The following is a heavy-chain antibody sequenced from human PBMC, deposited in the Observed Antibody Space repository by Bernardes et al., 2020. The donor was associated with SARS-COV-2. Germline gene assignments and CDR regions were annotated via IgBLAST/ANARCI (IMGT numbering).Heavy chain of an antibody. Sequence: GGSLRLSCAASGFTFNNYAMHWVRQAPGKGLEWVTIIAYDGSLKYYADSVRGRFTVSRDNSKNTLYLQMDSLKPEDTAVYYCVKVGYDSDNYYHLDNWGRGTPVTVSS. J-gene: IGHJ4*02. CDR1: GFTFNNYA. CDR2: IAYDGSLK. CDR3: VKVGYDSDNYYHLDN. V-gene: IGHV3-30*18. D-gene: IGHD3-22*01.